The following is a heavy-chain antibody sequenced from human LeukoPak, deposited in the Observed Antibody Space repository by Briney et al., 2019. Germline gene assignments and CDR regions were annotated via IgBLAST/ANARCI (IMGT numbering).Heavy chain of an antibody. J-gene: IGHJ4*02. CDR3: ARHGASSSQYDY. Sequence: PSGTLSLTCAVSGGSISSSNWWSWVRQPPGKGLEWIGSISDSGNTYYNPSLKSRVAIPVDTSKNQFSLKLNSVTAADTAVYYCARHGASSSQYDYWGQGTLVTVSS. D-gene: IGHD6-6*01. CDR2: ISDSGNT. CDR1: GGSISSSNW. V-gene: IGHV4-4*02.